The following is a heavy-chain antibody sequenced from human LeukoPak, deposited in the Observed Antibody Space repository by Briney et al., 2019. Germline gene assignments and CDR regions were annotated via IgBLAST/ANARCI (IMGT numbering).Heavy chain of an antibody. D-gene: IGHD6-6*01. Sequence: GESLKISCKGSGYSFTSYWIGWVRQMPGKGLEWMGIIYPGDSDTRYSPSLQGQVTISADKSLSTAYLQWSSLKASDTAMYYCARLRVYSSYYYFDYWGQGTLVTVSS. J-gene: IGHJ4*02. CDR3: ARLRVYSSYYYFDY. V-gene: IGHV5-51*01. CDR1: GYSFTSYW. CDR2: IYPGDSDT.